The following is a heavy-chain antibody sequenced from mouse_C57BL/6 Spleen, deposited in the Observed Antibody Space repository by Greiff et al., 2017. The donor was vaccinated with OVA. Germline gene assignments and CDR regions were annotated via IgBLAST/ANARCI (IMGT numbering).Heavy chain of an antibody. Sequence: VQLQQSGPGLVQPSQSLSITCTVSGFSLTSYGVHWVRQSPGKGLEWLGVIWSGGSTDYNAAFISRLSISKDNSKSQVFFKMNSLQADDTAIYYCARSGHFYGSSYWYFDVWGTGTTVTVSS. CDR2: IWSGGST. D-gene: IGHD1-1*01. CDR3: ARSGHFYGSSYWYFDV. J-gene: IGHJ1*03. V-gene: IGHV2-2*01. CDR1: GFSLTSYG.